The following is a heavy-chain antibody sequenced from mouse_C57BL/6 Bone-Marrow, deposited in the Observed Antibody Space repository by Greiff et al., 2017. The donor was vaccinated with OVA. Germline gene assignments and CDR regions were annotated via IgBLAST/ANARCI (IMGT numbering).Heavy chain of an antibody. CDR1: GYAFSSYW. V-gene: IGHV1-80*01. CDR3: APTTVGAPYCDFDV. J-gene: IGHJ1*03. D-gene: IGHD1-1*01. CDR2: IYPGDGDT. Sequence: QVQLQQSGAELVKPGASVKISCKASGYAFSSYWMNWVKQRPGKGLEWIGQIYPGDGDTNYNGKFKGKATLTADKSSSTAYMQLSSLTSEDSAVYFCAPTTVGAPYCDFDVWGTGTTVTVSS.